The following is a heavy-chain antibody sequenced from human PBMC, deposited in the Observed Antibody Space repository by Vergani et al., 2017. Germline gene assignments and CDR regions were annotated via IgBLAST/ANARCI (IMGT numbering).Heavy chain of an antibody. J-gene: IGHJ4*02. D-gene: IGHD3-3*01. CDR2: IYHSGST. V-gene: IGHV4-30-2*01. Sequence: QLQLQESGSGLVKPSQTLSLTCAVSGGSISSGDYSWSWIRQPPGKGLEWIGYIYHSGSTYYNPSRKSRVTISVDRSKNQFSLKLSSVTAADTAVYYCARGEYGYYLDYWGQGTLVTVSS. CDR1: GGSISSGDYS. CDR3: ARGEYGYYLDY.